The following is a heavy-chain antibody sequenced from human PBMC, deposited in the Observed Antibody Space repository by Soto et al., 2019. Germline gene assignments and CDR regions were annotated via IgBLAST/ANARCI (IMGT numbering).Heavy chain of an antibody. J-gene: IGHJ6*02. CDR3: ARDRRLWFGEKGV. V-gene: IGHV3-7*01. CDR2: IKQDGSEQ. Sequence: EVQLVESGGGLVQPGGSLRLSCAASGFTFSSYWMSWVRQAPGKGLEWVANIKQDGSEQYYVDSVKGRFTISRDNAKNSLYLQMNSLRAEDTAVYYCARDRRLWFGEKGVWGQGTTVPVSS. D-gene: IGHD3-10*01. CDR1: GFTFSSYW.